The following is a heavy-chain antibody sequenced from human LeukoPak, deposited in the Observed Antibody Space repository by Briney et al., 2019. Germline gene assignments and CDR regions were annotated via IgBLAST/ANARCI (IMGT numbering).Heavy chain of an antibody. CDR1: GFTFSSYW. V-gene: IGHV3-7*01. CDR3: ARAQAAAIDY. J-gene: IGHJ4*02. CDR2: IKHDGSEK. Sequence: GGSLRLSCVVSGFTFSSYWMSWVRQAPGEGLEWVANIKHDGSEKYYVDSVKGRFTISRDNAKNSVYLQVSSLRAEDTAVYYCARAQAAAIDYWGQGTLVTVSS. D-gene: IGHD6-13*01.